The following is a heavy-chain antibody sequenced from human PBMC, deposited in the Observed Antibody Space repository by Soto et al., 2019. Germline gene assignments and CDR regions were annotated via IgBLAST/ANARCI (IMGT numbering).Heavy chain of an antibody. CDR1: GGSISSYY. CDR3: ARRWGPTFDF. D-gene: IGHD1-26*01. Sequence: QVQLQESGPGLVKPSETLSLTCTVSGGSISSYYWSWIRQPPGKGLEWIGYIYYSGSTSYNPSLKSRVTISVDTSKNQFSLKLSSVTAADTAVYYCARRWGPTFDFWGQGTLVTVSS. J-gene: IGHJ4*02. V-gene: IGHV4-59*01. CDR2: IYYSGST.